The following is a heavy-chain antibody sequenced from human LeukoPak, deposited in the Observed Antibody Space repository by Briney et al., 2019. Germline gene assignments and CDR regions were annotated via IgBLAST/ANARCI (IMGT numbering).Heavy chain of an antibody. V-gene: IGHV3-7*01. CDR1: GFGFNTYW. J-gene: IGHJ4*02. CDR2: IKPDGDTT. D-gene: IGHD4-17*01. CDR3: SRGPSATLTTF. Sequence: GGSLRLSCTASGFGFNTYWMTWVRQAPGKGLEWVANIKPDGDTTNYLDSVKGRFTISRDNAKSSLHLQMNGLTAEDTAVYYCSRGPSATLTTFWGQGTMVTVSS.